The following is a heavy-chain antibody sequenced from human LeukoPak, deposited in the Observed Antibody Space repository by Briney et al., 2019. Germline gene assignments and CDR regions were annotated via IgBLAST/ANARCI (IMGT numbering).Heavy chain of an antibody. CDR1: GGSISGYY. D-gene: IGHD6-6*01. V-gene: IGHV4-59*08. Sequence: SETLSLTCTVSGGSISGYYWTWIRQPPGKGLEWIGYIYSSGSTNYNPSLKSRVTVSVDTSKNQFSLRLSSVTAADTAVYYCARHRYTSSSSYFDFWGQGTLVTVSS. CDR2: IYSSGST. J-gene: IGHJ4*02. CDR3: ARHRYTSSSSYFDF.